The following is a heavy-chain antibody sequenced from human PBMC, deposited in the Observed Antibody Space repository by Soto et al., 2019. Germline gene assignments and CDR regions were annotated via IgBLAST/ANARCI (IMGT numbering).Heavy chain of an antibody. CDR2: ISGSGGGT. Sequence: GGSLRLSCAASGFTFSIYAMSWVRQAPGKGQEWVSAISGSGGGTYYADSVEGRFTISRDNSNNTLYLQMNSLRAEDTAVYYCAKVIGYETGGGLRYYYFNIDVLGQGTPVTV. CDR1: GFTFSIYA. V-gene: IGHV3-23*01. D-gene: IGHD5-12*01. CDR3: AKVIGYETGGGLRYYYFNIDV. J-gene: IGHJ6*02.